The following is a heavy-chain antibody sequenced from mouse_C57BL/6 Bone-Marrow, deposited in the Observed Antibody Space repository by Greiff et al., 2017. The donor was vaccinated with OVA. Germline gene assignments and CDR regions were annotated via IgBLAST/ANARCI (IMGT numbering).Heavy chain of an antibody. V-gene: IGHV1-69*01. Sequence: VQLQQPGAELVMPGASVKLSCKASGYTFTSYWMHWVKQRPGQGLEWIGEIDPSDSYTNYNQKFKGKSTLTVDKSSSTAYMQLSSLTSEDSAVYYRARDYYGNSNYFDYWGQGTTLTGSS. CDR3: ARDYYGNSNYFDY. D-gene: IGHD2-1*01. CDR2: IDPSDSYT. J-gene: IGHJ2*01. CDR1: GYTFTSYW.